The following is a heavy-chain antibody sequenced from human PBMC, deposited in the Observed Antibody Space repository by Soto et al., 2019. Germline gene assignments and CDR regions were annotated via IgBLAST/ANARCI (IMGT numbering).Heavy chain of an antibody. Sequence: ASVKVSCKASGGTFSSYAISWVRQAPGQGLEWMGGIIPIFGTANYAQKFQGRVTITADESTGTAYMELSSLRSEDTAVYYWARGCTFGGVIVCYWGQGTLVTVSS. CDR1: GGTFSSYA. CDR2: IIPIFGTA. D-gene: IGHD3-16*02. CDR3: ARGCTFGGVIVCY. J-gene: IGHJ4*02. V-gene: IGHV1-69*13.